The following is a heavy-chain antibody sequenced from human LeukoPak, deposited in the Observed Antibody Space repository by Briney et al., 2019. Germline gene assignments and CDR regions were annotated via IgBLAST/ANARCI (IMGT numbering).Heavy chain of an antibody. D-gene: IGHD3-10*01. V-gene: IGHV1-8*01. J-gene: IGHJ4*02. Sequence: ASVKVSCKASGYTFTSYDINWVRQATGQGLEWMGRMNPNSGNTGYAQKFQGRVTMTRNTSISTAYMELSSLRSEDTAVYYCARGSRLVRGVTPRRNYYFDYWGQGTLVTVSS. CDR1: GYTFTSYD. CDR3: ARGSRLVRGVTPRRNYYFDY. CDR2: MNPNSGNT.